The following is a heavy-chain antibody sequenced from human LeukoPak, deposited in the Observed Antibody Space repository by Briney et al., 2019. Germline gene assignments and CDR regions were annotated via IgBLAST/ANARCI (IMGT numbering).Heavy chain of an antibody. CDR2: IDWDDDK. V-gene: IGHV2-70*11. CDR1: GFSLRSNGMC. J-gene: IGHJ4*02. D-gene: IGHD3-22*01. CDR3: ARISDHYDSSGYSVFDY. Sequence: SGPTLVRPTQTLTLTCTFSGFSLRSNGMCASWIRQPPGTALEWLARIDWDDDKYYSTSLKTRLTISKDTSKNQVVPTMINMDPVDTATYYCARISDHYDSSGYSVFDYWGQGILVTVSS.